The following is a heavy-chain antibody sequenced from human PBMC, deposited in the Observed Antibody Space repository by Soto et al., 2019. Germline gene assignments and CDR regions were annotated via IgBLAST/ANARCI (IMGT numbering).Heavy chain of an antibody. CDR3: AHSDGCYVIIYFDF. CDR2: IYYNDDR. Sequence: SGPTLVNPTQTLTLTCTFSGFSFTTAGVAVGWIRQTPGGALEWLTLIYYNDDRRFSPSLQTRLTITADTSKNQVVLSLTNVDLGDTATYFCAHSDGCYVIIYFDFWGQGIPVTVAS. V-gene: IGHV2-5*01. D-gene: IGHD2-15*01. CDR1: GFSFTTAGVA. J-gene: IGHJ4*02.